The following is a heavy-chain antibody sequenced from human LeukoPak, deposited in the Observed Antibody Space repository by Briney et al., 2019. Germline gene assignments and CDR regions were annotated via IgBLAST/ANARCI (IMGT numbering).Heavy chain of an antibody. V-gene: IGHV4-39*01. CDR1: GGSISSSSYY. Sequence: PSETLSLTCTVSGGSISSSSYYWGWIRQPPGKGLEWIGSIYYSGSTYYNPSLKSRVTISVDTSKNQFSLKLSSVTAADTALYYCATLTGDTAMVRSAFDIWGQGTMVTVSS. CDR2: IYYSGST. D-gene: IGHD5-18*01. CDR3: ATLTGDTAMVRSAFDI. J-gene: IGHJ3*02.